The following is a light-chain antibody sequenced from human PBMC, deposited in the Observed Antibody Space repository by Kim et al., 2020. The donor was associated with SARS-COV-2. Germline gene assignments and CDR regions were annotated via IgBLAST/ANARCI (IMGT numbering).Light chain of an antibody. J-gene: IGLJ3*02. V-gene: IGLV9-49*01. Sequence: TCTLSSGYSKYKVDWYQQRPGKGARFVMRVGTGGIVGSKGDGIPDHFSVLGSGLNRYLTIKNIQEEDESDYHCGTDHGSGSNFVWVFGGGTKLTV. CDR2: VGTGGIVG. CDR1: SGYSKYK. CDR3: GTDHGSGSNFVWV.